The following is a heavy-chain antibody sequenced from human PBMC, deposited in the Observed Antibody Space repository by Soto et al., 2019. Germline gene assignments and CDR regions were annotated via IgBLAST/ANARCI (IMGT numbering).Heavy chain of an antibody. CDR3: ARTVGWLDP. D-gene: IGHD2-15*01. V-gene: IGHV6-1*01. Sequence: SQTLSLTCAISGDSVSSNSAAWNWIRQSPSRGLEWLGRTHYRPKWYKEYAASVRSRITINPDTSKNQFSLQLNSVSPEDTALYYCARTVGWLDPWGQGTLVTVSS. CDR1: GDSVSSNSAA. CDR2: THYRPKWYK. J-gene: IGHJ5*02.